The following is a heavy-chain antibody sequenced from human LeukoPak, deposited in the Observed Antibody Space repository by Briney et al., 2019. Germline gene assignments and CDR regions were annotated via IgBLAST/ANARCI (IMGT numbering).Heavy chain of an antibody. CDR3: ARAPGIAVAGTPEYNWFDP. D-gene: IGHD6-19*01. CDR2: IYYSGST. Sequence: SETLSLTCTVSGGSISSGDYYWSWIRQPPGKGLEWIGYIYYSGSTYYNPSLKSRVTISVDTSKNQFSLKLSSVTAADTAVYYCARAPGIAVAGTPEYNWFDPWGQGTLVPSPQ. V-gene: IGHV4-30-4*01. J-gene: IGHJ5*02. CDR1: GGSISSGDYY.